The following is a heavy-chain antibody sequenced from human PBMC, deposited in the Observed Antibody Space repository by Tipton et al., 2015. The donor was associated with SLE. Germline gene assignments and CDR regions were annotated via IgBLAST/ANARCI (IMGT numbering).Heavy chain of an antibody. CDR3: ARRSGSYYYYGMDV. CDR1: GFTFSDYY. D-gene: IGHD1-26*01. Sequence: SLRLSCAASGFTFSDYYMSWIRQAPGKGLEWVSYISSSSSYTNYADSVKGRFTISRDNAKNSLYLQMNSLRAEDTAVYYCARRSGSYYYYGMDVWGQGTTVTVSS. V-gene: IGHV3-11*06. CDR2: ISSSSSYT. J-gene: IGHJ6*02.